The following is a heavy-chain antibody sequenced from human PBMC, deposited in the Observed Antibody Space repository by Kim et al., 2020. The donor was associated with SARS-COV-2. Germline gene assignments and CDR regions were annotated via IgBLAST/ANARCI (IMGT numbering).Heavy chain of an antibody. CDR1: GFTFSSYA. Sequence: GGSLRLSCAASGFTFSSYAMHWVRQAPGKGLEWVAVISYDGSNKYYADSVKGRFTISRDNSKNTLYLQMNSLRAEDTAVYYCARVYSSGFFDAFDIWGQGTMVTVSS. V-gene: IGHV3-30*04. CDR3: ARVYSSGFFDAFDI. CDR2: ISYDGSNK. D-gene: IGHD6-19*01. J-gene: IGHJ3*02.